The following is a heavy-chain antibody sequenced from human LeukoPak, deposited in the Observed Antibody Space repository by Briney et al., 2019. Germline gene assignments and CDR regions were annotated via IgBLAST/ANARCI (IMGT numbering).Heavy chain of an antibody. CDR1: GGSISSYY. V-gene: IGHV4-4*07. CDR2: IYTSGST. CDR3: ARGMDSSGYYALDY. J-gene: IGHJ4*02. Sequence: SETLSLTCTVSGGSISSYYWSWIRQPAGKGLEWIGRIYTSGSTNYNPSLKSRVAMSVDTSKNQFSLKLSSVTAADTAVYYCARGMDSSGYYALDYWGQGTLVTVSS. D-gene: IGHD3-22*01.